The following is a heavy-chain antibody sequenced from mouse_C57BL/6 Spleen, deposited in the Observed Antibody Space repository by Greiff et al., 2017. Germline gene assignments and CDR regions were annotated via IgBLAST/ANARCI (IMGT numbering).Heavy chain of an antibody. D-gene: IGHD1-1*01. CDR3: ARSNTTLVAGS. J-gene: IGHJ2*01. CDR2: IYPGSGST. CDR1: GYTFTSYW. Sequence: QVQLQQPGAELVKPGASVKMSCKASGYTFTSYWITWVKQRPGQGLEWIGDIYPGSGSTTYNEKFKSKDTLTVDTSSSTAYMQLSSLTSEDSAVYYCARSNTTLVAGSWGQGTTLTVSS. V-gene: IGHV1-55*01.